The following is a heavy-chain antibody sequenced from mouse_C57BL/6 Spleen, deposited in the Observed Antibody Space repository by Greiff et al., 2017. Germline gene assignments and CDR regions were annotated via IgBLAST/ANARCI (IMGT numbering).Heavy chain of an antibody. J-gene: IGHJ4*01. CDR1: GFSLTSYG. Sequence: QVQLKESGPGLVAPSQSLSITCTVSGFSLTSYGVHWVRQPPGKGLEWLVVIWSDGSTTYNSALKSRLSISKENSKSQVFLKMNSLQTDDTAMYYGARHSNYGNYAMDYWGQGTSVTVSS. CDR2: IWSDGST. V-gene: IGHV2-6-1*01. D-gene: IGHD2-5*01. CDR3: ARHSNYGNYAMDY.